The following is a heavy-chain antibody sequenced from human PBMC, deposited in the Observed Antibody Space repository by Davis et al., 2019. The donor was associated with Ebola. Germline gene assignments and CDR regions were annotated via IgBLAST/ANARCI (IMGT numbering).Heavy chain of an antibody. CDR1: GYTFTSYA. CDR2: INAGNGNT. J-gene: IGHJ6*02. D-gene: IGHD2/OR15-2a*01. Sequence: ASVKVSCKASGYTFTSYAMHWVRQAPGQRLEWMGWINAGNGNTKYSQKFQGRVTMTRDTSTSTVYMELSSLRSEDTAVYYCARERGGGISDYYYYYYGMDVWGQGTTVTVSS. CDR3: ARERGGGISDYYYYYYGMDV. V-gene: IGHV1-3*01.